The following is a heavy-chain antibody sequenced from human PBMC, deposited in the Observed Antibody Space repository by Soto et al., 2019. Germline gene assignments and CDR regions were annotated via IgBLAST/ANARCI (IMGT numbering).Heavy chain of an antibody. D-gene: IGHD2-15*01. CDR3: AKVLDCSGGSCYWVGFDY. Sequence: PGGSLRLSCAASGFTLSHYRINWVRQAPGKGLEWVSFVPSTSSAIYYADSVKGRFTISRDNAKNSLYLQMISLKAEDTAVYYCAKVLDCSGGSCYWVGFDYWGQGT. V-gene: IGHV3-48*01. CDR2: VPSTSSAI. CDR1: GFTLSHYR. J-gene: IGHJ4*02.